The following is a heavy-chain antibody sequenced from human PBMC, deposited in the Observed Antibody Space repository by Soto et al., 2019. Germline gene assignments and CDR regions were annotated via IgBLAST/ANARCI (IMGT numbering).Heavy chain of an antibody. CDR3: ARERDKPDAFDI. V-gene: IGHV1-69*08. CDR1: GGAFSSYS. Sequence: ASVKVSCKASGGAFSSYSINWVRQAPGQGLEWMGRTIPVLGTPDYAQRFQGRVTITADKSTGTAYMELSSLRSEDTAMYYCARERDKPDAFDIWGQGTMVTVSS. J-gene: IGHJ3*02. CDR2: TIPVLGTP.